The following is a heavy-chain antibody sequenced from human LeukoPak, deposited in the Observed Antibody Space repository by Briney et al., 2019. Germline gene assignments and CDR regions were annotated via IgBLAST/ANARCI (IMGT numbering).Heavy chain of an antibody. CDR1: GGSISSYY. V-gene: IGHV4-59*01. J-gene: IGHJ5*02. CDR3: ARDLSSYDDNWFDP. D-gene: IGHD5-12*01. Sequence: SETLSLTCTVSGGSISSYYWSWIRQPPGKGLEWIGYIYYSGSTNCNPSLKSRVTISVDTSKNQFSLKLTSVTAADTAVYYCARDLSSYDDNWFDPWGQGTLVTVSS. CDR2: IYYSGST.